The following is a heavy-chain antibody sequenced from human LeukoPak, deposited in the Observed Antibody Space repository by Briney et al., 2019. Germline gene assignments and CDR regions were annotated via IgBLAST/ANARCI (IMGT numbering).Heavy chain of an antibody. CDR3: ARSRTYSTPSFYFDS. V-gene: IGHV5-51*04. D-gene: IGHD6-6*01. Sequence: GESLKISCKASGYSFSTYYIGWVRQMPVKVLECMGIIYPGDSDTRYSPSFQGQVTISADKPVSTAYLQWSSLKASDTAIYYCARSRTYSTPSFYFDSWGQGILVTVS. CDR2: IYPGDSDT. J-gene: IGHJ4*02. CDR1: GYSFSTYY.